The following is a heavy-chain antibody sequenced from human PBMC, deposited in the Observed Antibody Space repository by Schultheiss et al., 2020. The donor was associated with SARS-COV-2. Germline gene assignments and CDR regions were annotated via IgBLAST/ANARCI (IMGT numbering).Heavy chain of an antibody. V-gene: IGHV3-64*04. D-gene: IGHD6-13*01. Sequence: GGSLRLSCSASGFTISSFAIHWVRQVPGKGLEHVSALSASGGSAYYADSVKGRFTISRDNSKNTLYLQMNSLRAEDTAVYYCARTGGGSSSSWYWRSAPPLKYYYYGMDVWGQGTTVTVSS. CDR2: LSASGGSA. CDR1: GFTISSFA. CDR3: ARTGGGSSSSWYWRSAPPLKYYYYGMDV. J-gene: IGHJ6*02.